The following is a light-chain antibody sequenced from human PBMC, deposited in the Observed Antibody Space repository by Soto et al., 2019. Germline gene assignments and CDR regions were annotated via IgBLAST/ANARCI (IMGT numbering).Light chain of an antibody. CDR3: QQYKTYFWT. CDR2: DAS. CDR1: QSISRW. V-gene: IGKV1-5*01. Sequence: IQMTQSPSTLSASVGDRVTITCRASQSISRWLAWHQQKPGKAPKVLIYDASSLESGVPSRFRGSGSGTEVTLTISSLKNDDGATYYCQQYKTYFWTFGQGTKVDIK. J-gene: IGKJ1*01.